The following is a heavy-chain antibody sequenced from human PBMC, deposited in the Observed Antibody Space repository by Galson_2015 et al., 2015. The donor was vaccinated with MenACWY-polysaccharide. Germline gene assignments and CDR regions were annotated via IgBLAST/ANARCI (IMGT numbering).Heavy chain of an antibody. V-gene: IGHV1-46*01. CDR3: ARNAASGLDY. J-gene: IGHJ4*01. D-gene: IGHD3-10*01. CDR2: INPSGGST. Sequence: SVKVSCKASGFTFTNYYIHWVRQAPGQGLEWLGFINPSGGSTSYAQKFQGRVTMTRDTSTDTVHVDVSSLRSEDTVVYFCARNAASGLDYWGHGTLVTVSS. CDR1: GFTFTNYY.